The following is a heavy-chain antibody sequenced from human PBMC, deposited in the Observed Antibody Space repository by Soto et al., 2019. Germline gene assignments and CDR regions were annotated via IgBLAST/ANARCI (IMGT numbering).Heavy chain of an antibody. CDR2: ISSDGTNI. D-gene: IGHD3-10*01. J-gene: IGHJ4*02. CDR1: GFTFSIYT. CDR3: VRIGDTTRWGY. V-gene: IGHV3-48*01. Sequence: EVQLVESGGGLVQPGGSLRLSCAASGFTFSIYTMNWVRQAPGKGLEWISYISSDGTNIVYADSVKGRFTISRDNAENSLYLQMSSLRAEDTAVYYCVRIGDTTRWGYWGQGTLVTVSS.